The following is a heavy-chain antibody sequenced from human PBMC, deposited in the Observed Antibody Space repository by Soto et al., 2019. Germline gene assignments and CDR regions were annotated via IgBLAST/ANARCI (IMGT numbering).Heavy chain of an antibody. J-gene: IGHJ4*02. D-gene: IGHD3-22*01. CDR3: AKDTYYYDSSGYYQIDY. Sequence: PGGSLRLSCAASGFTFSSYAMSWVRQAPGKGLEWVSAISGSGGSTYYADSVKGRFTVSRDNSKNTLYLQMNSLRAEDTAVYYCAKDTYYYDSSGYYQIDYWGQGTLVTVSS. CDR1: GFTFSSYA. CDR2: ISGSGGST. V-gene: IGHV3-23*01.